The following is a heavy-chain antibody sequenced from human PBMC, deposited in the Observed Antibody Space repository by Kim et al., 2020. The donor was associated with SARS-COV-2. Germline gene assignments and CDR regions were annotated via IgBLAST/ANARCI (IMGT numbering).Heavy chain of an antibody. CDR3: ARGLGVRGVIPYYGMDV. CDR2: INHSGST. V-gene: IGHV4-34*01. J-gene: IGHJ6*02. CDR1: GGSFSGYY. D-gene: IGHD3-10*01. Sequence: SETLSLTCAVYGGSFSGYYWSWIRQPPGKGLEWIGEINHSGSTNYNPSLKSRVTILVDTSKNQFSLKLSSVTAADTAVYYCARGLGVRGVIPYYGMDVWGQGTTVTVSS.